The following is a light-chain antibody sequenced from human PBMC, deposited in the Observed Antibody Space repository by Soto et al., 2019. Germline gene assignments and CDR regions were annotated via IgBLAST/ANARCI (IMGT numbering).Light chain of an antibody. CDR3: QQYHSYSLP. V-gene: IGKV1-5*03. CDR1: QSISSW. Sequence: DIQMTQSPSTLSASVGDRVTITCRASQSISSWLAWYPQKPGKAPKLLIYKASSLEGGVPSRFSGSGSGTDFTLTISSVQPDDFATYYCQQYHSYSLPFGGGTKVDIK. CDR2: KAS. J-gene: IGKJ4*01.